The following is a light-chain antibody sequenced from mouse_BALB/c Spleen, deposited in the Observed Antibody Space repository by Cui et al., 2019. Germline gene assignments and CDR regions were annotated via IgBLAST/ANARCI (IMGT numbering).Light chain of an antibody. CDR3: QQYSSYPLT. J-gene: IGKJ5*01. CDR1: QNVSTA. V-gene: IGKV6-13*01. CDR2: SAS. Sequence: DIVMTQPQKFMSTYEGDKVTNTRKASQNVSTAVAWYQQKPGQSPKLLIYSASNRYTGVPDRFTGSGSGTDFTLTISNMQSEDLTDYYCQQYSSYPLTFGAGTKLELK.